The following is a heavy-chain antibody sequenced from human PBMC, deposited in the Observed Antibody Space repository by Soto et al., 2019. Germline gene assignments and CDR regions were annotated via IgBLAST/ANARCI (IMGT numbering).Heavy chain of an antibody. D-gene: IGHD3-10*01. J-gene: IGHJ4*02. Sequence: GGSLRLSCAASGFTFSSYAMHWVRQAPGKGLEWVAVISYDGSNKYYADSVKGRFTISRDNSKNTLYLQMNSLRAEDTAVYYCARDPSVWFGELWDLNLDYWGQGTLVTVSS. CDR2: ISYDGSNK. V-gene: IGHV3-30-3*01. CDR1: GFTFSSYA. CDR3: ARDPSVWFGELWDLNLDY.